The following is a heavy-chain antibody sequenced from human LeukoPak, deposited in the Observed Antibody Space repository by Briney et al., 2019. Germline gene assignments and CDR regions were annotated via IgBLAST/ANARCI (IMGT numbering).Heavy chain of an antibody. CDR3: ARDVSITIFGVPRAYYYYYGMDV. V-gene: IGHV1-18*01. CDR2: ISAYNGNT. CDR1: GYTFTSYG. J-gene: IGHJ6*02. D-gene: IGHD3-3*01. Sequence: ASGKVSCKASGYTFTSYGISWVRQAPAQGIEWMGWISAYNGNTNYAQKLQGRVTMTTDTSTSTAYMELRSLRSDDTAVYYCARDVSITIFGVPRAYYYYYGMDVWGQGTTVTVSS.